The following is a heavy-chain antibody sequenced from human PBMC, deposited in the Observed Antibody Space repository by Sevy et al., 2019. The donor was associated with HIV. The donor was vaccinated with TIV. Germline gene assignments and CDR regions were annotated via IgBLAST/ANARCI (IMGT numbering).Heavy chain of an antibody. V-gene: IGHV3-23*01. D-gene: IGHD3-3*01. CDR1: GFTFSSYA. CDR3: AKDVPDFWSGYSPLWYYYYGMDV. J-gene: IGHJ6*02. CDR2: ISGSGGST. Sequence: GGSLRLSCAASGFTFSSYAMSWVRQAPGKGLEWVSAISGSGGSTYYAHSVKGRFTISRDNSKNTLYLQMNSLRAEDTAVYYCAKDVPDFWSGYSPLWYYYYGMDVWGQGTTVTVSS.